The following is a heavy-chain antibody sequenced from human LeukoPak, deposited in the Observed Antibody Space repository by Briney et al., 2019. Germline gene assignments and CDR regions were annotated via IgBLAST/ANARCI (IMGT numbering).Heavy chain of an antibody. CDR2: ISGGAGTT. D-gene: IGHD3-3*01. V-gene: IGHV3-23*01. CDR1: GFIFNTYA. J-gene: IGHJ4*02. Sequence: PGGSLRLSCAASGFIFNTYAMSWVRQASGKGLEWVSAISGGAGTTYYADSVKGRFTVSRDNSKNTMYLQMNSLRAEDTAVYYCAKVYNEFWSGSGYFANWRQGTLVTVSS. CDR3: AKVYNEFWSGSGYFAN.